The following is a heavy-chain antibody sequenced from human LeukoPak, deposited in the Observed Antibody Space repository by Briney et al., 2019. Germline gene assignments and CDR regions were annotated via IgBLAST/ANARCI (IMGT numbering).Heavy chain of an antibody. CDR3: TRDHPTVTSDY. V-gene: IGHV3-49*04. J-gene: IGHJ4*02. CDR2: IRSKAYGGTT. D-gene: IGHD4-17*01. CDR1: GGSISSYY. Sequence: LSLTCTVSGGSISSYYWSWVRQAPGKGLEWVGFIRSKAYGGTTEYAASVKGRFTISRDDSKSIAYLQMNSLKTEDTAVYYCTRDHPTVTSDYWGQGTLVTVSS.